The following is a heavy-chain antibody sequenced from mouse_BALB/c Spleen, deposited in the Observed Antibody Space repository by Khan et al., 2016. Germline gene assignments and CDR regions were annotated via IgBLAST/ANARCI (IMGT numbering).Heavy chain of an antibody. J-gene: IGHJ2*01. CDR2: IRYSGST. V-gene: IGHV3-2*02. CDR1: GYSITSDYA. D-gene: IGHD1-1*01. CDR3: ARDYYGSSYFDC. Sequence: EVQLQESGPGLVKPSQSLSLTCTVTGYSITSDYAWNWIRQFPGNQLEWMGYIRYSGSTSYNPSLKSRISITRDTSKNQFLLQFNSVTTEDTATYYCARDYYGSSYFDCCGQGTTLTVSA.